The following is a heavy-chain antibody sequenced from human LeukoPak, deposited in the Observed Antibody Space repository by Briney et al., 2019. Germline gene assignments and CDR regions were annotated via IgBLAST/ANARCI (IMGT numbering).Heavy chain of an antibody. D-gene: IGHD3-10*02. CDR2: ISGSGGST. CDR1: GFTFSSYA. Sequence: GGSLRLSCAASGFTFSSYAMSWVRQAPGKGLEWVSAISGSGGSTYYADSVKGRFTISRDNAKNSLYLQMNSLRAEDTAVYYCAELGSTMIGGVWGKGTTVTISS. J-gene: IGHJ6*04. V-gene: IGHV3-23*01. CDR3: AELGSTMIGGV.